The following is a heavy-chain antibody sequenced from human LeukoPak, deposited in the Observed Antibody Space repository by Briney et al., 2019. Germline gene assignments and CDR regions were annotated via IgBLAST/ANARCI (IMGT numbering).Heavy chain of an antibody. D-gene: IGHD4-17*01. V-gene: IGHV4-34*01. CDR3: ARVRRLRWLHPIDY. J-gene: IGHJ4*02. CDR2: INHSGST. Sequence: SETLSLTCAVYGGSFSSYYWSWIRQPPGKGLEWIGEINHSGSTNYNPSLKSRVTISVDTSKNQFSLKLSSVTAADTAVYYCARVRRLRWLHPIDYWGQGTLVTVSS. CDR1: GGSFSSYY.